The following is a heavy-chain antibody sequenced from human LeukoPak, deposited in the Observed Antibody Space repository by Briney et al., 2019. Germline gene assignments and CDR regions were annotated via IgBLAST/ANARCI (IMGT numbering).Heavy chain of an antibody. D-gene: IGHD2-8*01. J-gene: IGHJ3*02. CDR2: ISTYKGNT. CDR1: GYTFTSYY. V-gene: IGHV1-18*04. Sequence: ASVKVPCKASGYTFTSYYMHWVRQAPGQGLEWMGWISTYKGNTNYAQKLQGRVTMTTDTSTGTAYMELRSLRSDGTAVYYCARDVSHAFDIWGQGTMVTVSS. CDR3: ARDVSHAFDI.